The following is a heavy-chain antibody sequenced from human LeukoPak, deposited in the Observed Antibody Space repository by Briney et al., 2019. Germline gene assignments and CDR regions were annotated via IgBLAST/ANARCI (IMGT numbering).Heavy chain of an antibody. CDR1: GGTFSSYT. V-gene: IGHV1-69*02. D-gene: IGHD3-22*01. Sequence: ASVKVSCKASGGTFSSYTISWVRQAHGQGLEWMGRIIPILGIANYAQKFQGRVTITADKSTSTAYMELSSLRSEDTAVYYCAGGDSSGYPQDYWGQGTLVTVSS. J-gene: IGHJ4*02. CDR3: AGGDSSGYPQDY. CDR2: IIPILGIA.